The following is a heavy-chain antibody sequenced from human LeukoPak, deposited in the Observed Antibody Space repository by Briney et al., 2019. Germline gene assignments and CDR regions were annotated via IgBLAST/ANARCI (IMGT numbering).Heavy chain of an antibody. CDR2: INAGNGNT. CDR1: GYTFTSYA. CDR3: ARAPYYYDSSNPSWDY. V-gene: IGHV1-3*01. D-gene: IGHD3-22*01. J-gene: IGHJ4*02. Sequence: SVKVSCKASGYTFTSYAMHWVRQAPGQRLEWMGWINAGNGNTKYSQKFQGRVTITRDTSASTAYMELSSLRSEDTAVYYCARAPYYYDSSNPSWDYWGQGTLVTVSS.